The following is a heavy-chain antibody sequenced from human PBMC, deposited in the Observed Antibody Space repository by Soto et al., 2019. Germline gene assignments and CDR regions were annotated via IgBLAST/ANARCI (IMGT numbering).Heavy chain of an antibody. J-gene: IGHJ3*02. D-gene: IGHD5-18*01. CDR2: ISASGGST. CDR1: GFRFSSYA. CDR3: AKRLFAIVVVGGYDI. V-gene: IGHV3-23*01. Sequence: PGGSMRLSCAAPGFRFSSYAMSWVRQAPGQGPEWLSVISASGGSTYYADSVKGRFTISRDNSKNTLFLEMNSLRVEDTAVYYCAKRLFAIVVVGGYDIWGQGTKVTVSS.